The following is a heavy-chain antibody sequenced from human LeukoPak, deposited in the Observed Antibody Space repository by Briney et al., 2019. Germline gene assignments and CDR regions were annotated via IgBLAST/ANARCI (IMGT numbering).Heavy chain of an antibody. V-gene: IGHV4-59*01. CDR2: IYYSGST. D-gene: IGHD6-13*01. CDR3: ARRSSSKTGKIDY. J-gene: IGHJ4*02. CDR1: GGSISSYY. Sequence: SETLSLTCTVSGGSISSYYWSWIRQPPGKGLEWIGYIYYSGSTNYNPSLKSRVTISVDTSKNQFSLKLSSVTAADTAVYYCARRSSSKTGKIDYWGQGTLVTVSS.